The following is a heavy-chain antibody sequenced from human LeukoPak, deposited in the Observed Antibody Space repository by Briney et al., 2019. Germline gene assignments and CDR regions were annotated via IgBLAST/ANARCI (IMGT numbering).Heavy chain of an antibody. Sequence: GGSLRLSCAASGFPFSNHAMSWVRQPPGKWLEWVAAISNGNTYYADSVRGRFAISRVDSKNMVYLQMNSLRDEDTALYYCVREAGYCASVCLKSNWFDPWGQGTQVTVSS. D-gene: IGHD2-15*01. CDR2: ISNGNT. CDR1: GFPFSNHA. V-gene: IGHV3-23*01. CDR3: VREAGYCASVCLKSNWFDP. J-gene: IGHJ5*02.